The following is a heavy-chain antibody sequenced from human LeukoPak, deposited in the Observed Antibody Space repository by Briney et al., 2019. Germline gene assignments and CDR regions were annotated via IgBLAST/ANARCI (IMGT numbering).Heavy chain of an antibody. V-gene: IGHV3-33*01. CDR3: ARERTAMVTGFDY. CDR2: IWYDGSNK. Sequence: GGSLRLSCAASGFTFSSYGMHWVRQAPGKGLEWVAVIWYDGSNKYYADSVKGRFTISRDNSKNTLYLQMNSLRAEDTAVYYCARERTAMVTGFDYWGQGTLVTASS. J-gene: IGHJ4*02. D-gene: IGHD5-18*01. CDR1: GFTFSSYG.